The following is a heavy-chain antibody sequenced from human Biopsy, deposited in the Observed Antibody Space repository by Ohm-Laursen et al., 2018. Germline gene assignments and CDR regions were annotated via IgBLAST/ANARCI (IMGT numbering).Heavy chain of an antibody. Sequence: SSVKVSCKASGGTFNNHAVGWVRQAPGQGLEWVGSSIPLFNTANYADKFQGRVTLTADKSTTTAYMELSSLRSEGTAIYYCARFPLGAYDDSGSYRAVEHWYFDLWGRGTLVTVSS. D-gene: IGHD3-22*01. CDR1: GGTFNNHA. J-gene: IGHJ2*01. CDR2: SIPLFNTA. V-gene: IGHV1-69*06. CDR3: ARFPLGAYDDSGSYRAVEHWYFDL.